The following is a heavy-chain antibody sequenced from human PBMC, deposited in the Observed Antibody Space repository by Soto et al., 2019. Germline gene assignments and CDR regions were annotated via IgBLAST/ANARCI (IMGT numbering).Heavy chain of an antibody. J-gene: IGHJ4*02. D-gene: IGHD6-19*01. Sequence: QGQIVQSVAEVKKPGASVKLSCKGSGYTFTSYGLHGVRQAPGQSLEWKGWINAGNGNTEHSQQFQGRVTIARDTSATTSYMELSSLRSEDTAVYYCARSHRDSSCWYYFAYWGQGTLVTVSS. CDR2: INAGNGNT. V-gene: IGHV1-3*01. CDR1: GYTFTSYG. CDR3: ARSHRDSSCWYYFAY.